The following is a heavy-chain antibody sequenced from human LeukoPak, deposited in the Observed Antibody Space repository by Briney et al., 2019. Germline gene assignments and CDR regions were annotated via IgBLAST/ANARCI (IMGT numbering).Heavy chain of an antibody. CDR2: INPNSGGT. J-gene: IGHJ3*02. CDR3: ARAGYSSNWYPHDAFDI. V-gene: IGHV1-2*02. CDR1: GYTFTGYY. D-gene: IGHD6-13*01. Sequence: ASVKVSCKASGYTFTGYYIHWVRQAPGQGLEWMGWINPNSGGTNYAQKFQGRVTMARDTSISTAYMELSRLRSDDTAVYYCARAGYSSNWYPHDAFDIWGQGAMVTVSS.